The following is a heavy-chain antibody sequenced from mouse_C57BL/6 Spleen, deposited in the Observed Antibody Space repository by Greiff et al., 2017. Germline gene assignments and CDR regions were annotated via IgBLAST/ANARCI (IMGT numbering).Heavy chain of an antibody. CDR1: GFSLTSYG. V-gene: IGHV2-3*01. CDR3: AKGITTVVPYAMDY. Sequence: VAPSQSLSITCTVSGFSLTSYGVSWVRQPPGKGLEWLGVIWGDGSTNYHSALISRLSISKDNSKSQVFLKLNSLQTDDAATYYCAKGITTVVPYAMDYWGQGTSVTVSS. J-gene: IGHJ4*01. D-gene: IGHD1-1*01. CDR2: IWGDGST.